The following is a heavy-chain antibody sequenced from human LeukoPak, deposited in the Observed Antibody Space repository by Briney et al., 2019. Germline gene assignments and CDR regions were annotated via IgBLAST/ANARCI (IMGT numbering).Heavy chain of an antibody. J-gene: IGHJ4*02. CDR1: GFSLRSFW. CDR3: ARVRFLEWSDY. D-gene: IGHD3-3*01. V-gene: IGHV3-7*01. Sequence: GGSLRLSCEPSGFSLRSFWMTWVRQAPGKGPEWVANINQEGSEKYYGDSVKGRFAISRDNAKNTLYLEMNSLRAEDTAVYYCARVRFLEWSDYWGQGTLVTVSS. CDR2: INQEGSEK.